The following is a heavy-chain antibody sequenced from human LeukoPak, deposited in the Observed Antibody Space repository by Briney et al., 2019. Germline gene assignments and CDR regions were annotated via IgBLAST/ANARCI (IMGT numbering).Heavy chain of an antibody. D-gene: IGHD3-10*01. CDR2: IIPIFGIA. CDR1: GGTFSSYA. J-gene: IGHJ4*02. Sequence: ASVKVSCKASGGTFSSYAISWVRQAPGQGLEWMGRIIPIFGIANYAQKFQGRVTITADKSTSTAYMELSSLRSEDTAVYYCARDPGYYGSGSYYNDSTDYWGQGTLVTVSS. V-gene: IGHV1-69*04. CDR3: ARDPGYYGSGSYYNDSTDY.